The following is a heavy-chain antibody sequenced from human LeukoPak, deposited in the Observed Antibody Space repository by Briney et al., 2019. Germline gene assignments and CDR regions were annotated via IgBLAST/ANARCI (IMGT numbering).Heavy chain of an antibody. CDR2: IYYSGST. D-gene: IGHD6-19*01. CDR3: ARAHSSGWPHMFDP. V-gene: IGHV4-59*01. Sequence: SETLSLTCTVSGGSISTYSWTWIRQPPGKGLEWIGNIYYSGSTNYDPSLKSRVTISIDTSKNQFSLKVSSVTAADTAVYYCARAHSSGWPHMFDPWGQGTLVTVPS. CDR1: GGSISTYS. J-gene: IGHJ5*02.